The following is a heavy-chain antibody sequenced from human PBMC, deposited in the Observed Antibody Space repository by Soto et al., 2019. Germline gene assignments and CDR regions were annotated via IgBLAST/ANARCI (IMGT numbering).Heavy chain of an antibody. J-gene: IGHJ6*02. CDR1: GYTFTSYY. CDR2: INPSGGST. D-gene: IGHD3-22*01. CDR3: ARDLFGSGYYPPYYYYGMDV. V-gene: IGHV1-46*03. Sequence: SCKTSGYTFTSYYMRWVRHTQKQGLEWMGIINPSGGSTSYAQKFQGRVTMTRDTSTSTVYMELSSLRSEDTAVYYCARDLFGSGYYPPYYYYGMDVWGQGTTVTVSS.